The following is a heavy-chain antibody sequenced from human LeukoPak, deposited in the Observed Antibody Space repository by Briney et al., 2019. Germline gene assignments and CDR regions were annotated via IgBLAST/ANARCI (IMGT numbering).Heavy chain of an antibody. Sequence: ASVKVSCKASGYTFTSYGISWVRQAPGQGLEWMGWISAYNGNTNYAQKLQGRVTMTTDTSTSTAYMELRSLRSDDTAVYYCARQGVSGGWTTDAFDIWGQGTMVTVSS. CDR3: ARQGVSGGWTTDAFDI. CDR2: ISAYNGNT. CDR1: GYTFTSYG. D-gene: IGHD6-19*01. V-gene: IGHV1-18*01. J-gene: IGHJ3*02.